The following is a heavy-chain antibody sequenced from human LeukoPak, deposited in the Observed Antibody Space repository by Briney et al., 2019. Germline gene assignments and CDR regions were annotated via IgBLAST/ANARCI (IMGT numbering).Heavy chain of an antibody. Sequence: SETLSLTCAVSRYSISSGYYWGWIRQPPGKGLEWLGSIYHSGSTYYNPSLKRRVPISVDTSKNQFSLNLSSVTAADTAVYYCARSRAMYNSGWHEDYWRQGTLVTVSS. V-gene: IGHV4-38-2*01. CDR3: ARSRAMYNSGWHEDY. CDR1: RYSISSGYY. J-gene: IGHJ4*02. D-gene: IGHD6-19*01. CDR2: IYHSGST.